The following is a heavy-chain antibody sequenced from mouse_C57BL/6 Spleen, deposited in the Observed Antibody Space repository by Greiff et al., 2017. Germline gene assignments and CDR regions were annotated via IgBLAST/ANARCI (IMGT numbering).Heavy chain of an antibody. CDR2: IWSGGST. CDR1: GFSLTSYG. V-gene: IGHV2-2*01. Sequence: HVQLKESGPGLVQPSQSLSITCTVSGFSLTSYGVHWVRQSPGKGLEWLGVIWSGGSTDYNAAFISRLSISKDNSKSQVFFKMNRLQADDTAIYYCARRGPSPHEGMDYWGQGTSVTVSS. CDR3: ARRGPSPHEGMDY. D-gene: IGHD2-10*02. J-gene: IGHJ4*01.